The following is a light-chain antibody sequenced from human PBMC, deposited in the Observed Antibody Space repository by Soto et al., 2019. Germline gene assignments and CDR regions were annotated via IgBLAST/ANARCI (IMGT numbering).Light chain of an antibody. CDR2: TTA. Sequence: DIQMTQSPSSLSASVGDRVTIPCRASQSISNYLNWYQQKPGQAPKLLIHTTASLQSGVPSRFSGSGTGTDVTLTISSLQPEDFATYYCQQSYSTPQTFGGGTKVEI. J-gene: IGKJ4*01. CDR3: QQSYSTPQT. CDR1: QSISNY. V-gene: IGKV1-39*01.